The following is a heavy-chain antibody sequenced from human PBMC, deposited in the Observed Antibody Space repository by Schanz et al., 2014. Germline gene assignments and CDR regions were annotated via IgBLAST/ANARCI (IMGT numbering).Heavy chain of an antibody. CDR3: VKDLQRELLRDDHYYGMDV. Sequence: EVQLVESGGGLVQPGGSLRLSCAASGFTFSTYAMNWVRQAPGKGLEWVSGISGSGGDTYYVDSVKGRFTTSRDNSKNTMYLQMNSLRAEDTAVYYCVKDLQRELLRDDHYYGMDVWGQGTMVTVSS. D-gene: IGHD1-26*01. CDR1: GFTFSTYA. J-gene: IGHJ6*02. CDR2: ISGSGGDT. V-gene: IGHV3-23*04.